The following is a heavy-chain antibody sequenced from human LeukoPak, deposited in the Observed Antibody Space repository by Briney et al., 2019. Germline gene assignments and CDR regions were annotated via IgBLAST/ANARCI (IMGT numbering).Heavy chain of an antibody. CDR3: ARDFDPTYYDFWSGYYYNFDY. D-gene: IGHD3-3*01. CDR1: GFTFSSYW. CDR2: INSSGSST. Sequence: GGSLRLSCAASGFTFSSYWMHWVRQAPGKGLVWVSHINSSGSSTSYADSVKGRFTISRDNAKNTLYLQMNSLRAEDTAVYYCARDFDPTYYDFWSGYYYNFDYWGQGTLVTVSS. V-gene: IGHV3-74*01. J-gene: IGHJ4*02.